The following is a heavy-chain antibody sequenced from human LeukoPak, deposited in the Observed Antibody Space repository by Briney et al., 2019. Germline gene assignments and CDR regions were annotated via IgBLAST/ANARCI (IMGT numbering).Heavy chain of an antibody. CDR2: IKQDGSES. CDR1: GFTLSIYW. J-gene: IGHJ4*02. D-gene: IGHD5-18*01. V-gene: IGHV3-7*01. Sequence: GKSLRLSCAASGFTLSIYWMSWVRQAPGKGLEWVANIKQDGSESHYVDSVKGRFTISRDNAKNSLYLQMNSLRAEDTAVYYCARDDEYSYGYGQYDWGQGTLVTVSS. CDR3: ARDDEYSYGYGQYD.